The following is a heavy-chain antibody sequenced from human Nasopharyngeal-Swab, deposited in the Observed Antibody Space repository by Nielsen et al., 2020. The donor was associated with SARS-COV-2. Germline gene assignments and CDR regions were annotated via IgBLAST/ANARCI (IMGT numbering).Heavy chain of an antibody. D-gene: IGHD3-10*01. CDR3: ARDLGWFGGPRGMDV. CDR2: IIPIFGTA. Sequence: SAKVSCKASGGTFSSYAISWVRQAPGQGLEWMGGIIPIFGTANYAQKFQGRVTITADKSTSTAYMELSSLRSEDTAVYYCARDLGWFGGPRGMDVWGQGTTVTVSS. V-gene: IGHV1-69*06. J-gene: IGHJ6*02. CDR1: GGTFSSYA.